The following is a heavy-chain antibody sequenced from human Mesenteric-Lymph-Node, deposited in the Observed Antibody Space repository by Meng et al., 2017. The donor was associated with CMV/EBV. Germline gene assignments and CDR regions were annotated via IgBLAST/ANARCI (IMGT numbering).Heavy chain of an antibody. CDR1: GFAFDDFA. Sequence: SLKISCVASGFAFDDFAMHWVRQAPGKGLEWVSFISWNSGNINYADSVKGRFTISRDNAKNSLYLQMNRLRAEDTAVYYCARDHYGSGIGGNYFDYWGQGTLVTVSS. D-gene: IGHD3-10*01. CDR2: ISWNSGNI. J-gene: IGHJ4*02. V-gene: IGHV3-9*01. CDR3: ARDHYGSGIGGNYFDY.